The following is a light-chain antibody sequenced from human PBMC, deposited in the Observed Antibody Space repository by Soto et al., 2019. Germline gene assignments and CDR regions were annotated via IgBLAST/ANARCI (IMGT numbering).Light chain of an antibody. Sequence: PGERATLSCRASQSVSSSFLSWYQQKPGQAPRLLIYGASTRATDIPARFSGSGSGTDFTLTINSLQPEDSAVYYCQQRHMWPITFGQGTRLEIK. V-gene: IGKV3D-7*01. CDR3: QQRHMWPIT. CDR2: GAS. J-gene: IGKJ5*01. CDR1: QSVSSSF.